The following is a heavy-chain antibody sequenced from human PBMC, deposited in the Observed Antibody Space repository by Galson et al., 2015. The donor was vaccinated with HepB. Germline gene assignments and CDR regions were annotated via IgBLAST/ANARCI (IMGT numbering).Heavy chain of an antibody. CDR3: ASPLCIGGSCYPLWY. CDR2: IYSGGTT. Sequence: SLRLSCAASGFTVSHNYISWVRQAPGKGLEWVSLIYSGGTTKYADSVRGRFTISRDDSKNTLYLQMNNLRAEDTAVYYCASPLCIGGSCYPLWYWGQGTLVTVAS. J-gene: IGHJ4*02. CDR1: GFTVSHNY. D-gene: IGHD2-15*01. V-gene: IGHV3-53*01.